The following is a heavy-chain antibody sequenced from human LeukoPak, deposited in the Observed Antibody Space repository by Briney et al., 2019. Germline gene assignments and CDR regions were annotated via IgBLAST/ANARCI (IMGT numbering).Heavy chain of an antibody. CDR3: ARTRYSSGWYYYYYMDV. CDR1: GCTFTDYY. D-gene: IGHD6-19*01. Sequence: ASVKVSCKASGCTFTDYYMHWVRQAPGQGLEWMGWINPNSGGTDSAQRFQGRVTMTRDTSISTAYMELGRLTSDDTAVYYCARTRYSSGWYYYYYMDVWGKGTTVTISS. V-gene: IGHV1-2*02. CDR2: INPNSGGT. J-gene: IGHJ6*03.